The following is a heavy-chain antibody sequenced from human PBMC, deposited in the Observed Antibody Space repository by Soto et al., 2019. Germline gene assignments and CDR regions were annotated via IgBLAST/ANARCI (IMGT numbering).Heavy chain of an antibody. CDR2: FDPEDGET. V-gene: IGHV1-24*01. Sequence: ASVKVSCKVSGYTLTELSMHWVRQAPGKGLEWMGGFDPEDGETIYAQKFQGRVTMTEDTSTDTAYMELSSLRSEDTAVYYCATPQLELRFDAFDIWGQGTMVTVSS. CDR1: GYTLTELS. CDR3: ATPQLELRFDAFDI. D-gene: IGHD1-7*01. J-gene: IGHJ3*02.